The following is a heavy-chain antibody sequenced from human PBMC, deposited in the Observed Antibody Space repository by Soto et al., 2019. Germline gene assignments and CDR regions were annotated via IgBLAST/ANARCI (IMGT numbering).Heavy chain of an antibody. CDR2: VHYSGST. CDR1: GGSVTSGAYH. D-gene: IGHD5-18*01. J-gene: IGHJ3*02. Sequence: PSETLSLTCSVSGGSVTSGAYHWTWIRQPPGKGLEWIGFVHYSGSTNYNPSLKSRVTISVDTSKNQFSLKPTSVTAADAAVYYCARDLRGYSYGYDAFDIWGQGTMVTVSS. V-gene: IGHV4-61*08. CDR3: ARDLRGYSYGYDAFDI.